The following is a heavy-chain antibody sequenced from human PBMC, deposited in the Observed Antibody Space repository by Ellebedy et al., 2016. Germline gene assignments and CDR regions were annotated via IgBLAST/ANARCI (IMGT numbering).Heavy chain of an antibody. V-gene: IGHV3-21*01. D-gene: IGHD2/OR15-2a*01. J-gene: IGHJ4*02. CDR1: GFTVSTNY. Sequence: GESLKISCAASGFTVSTNYMKWVRQAPGKGLEWVSSIGRNSRYIYYAESLKGRFTISRDNAENSVYLQMNGLRADDTAVYYCVRENPNTSKGHPTFDYWGQGTLVTVSS. CDR2: IGRNSRYI. CDR3: VRENPNTSKGHPTFDY.